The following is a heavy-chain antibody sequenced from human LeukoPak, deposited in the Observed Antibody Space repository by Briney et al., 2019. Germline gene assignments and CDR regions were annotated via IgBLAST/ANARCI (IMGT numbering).Heavy chain of an antibody. D-gene: IGHD5-18*01. CDR3: AKRDSYGFDY. CDR1: GGSFSGYY. CDR2: IYYSGST. J-gene: IGHJ4*02. Sequence: SETLSLTCAVYGGSFSGYYWSWIRQPPGKGLEWIGYIYYSGSTNYNPSLKSRVTISIDTSKNQFSLKLRSVTAADTAVYYCAKRDSYGFDYWGQGTLVTVSS. V-gene: IGHV4-59*01.